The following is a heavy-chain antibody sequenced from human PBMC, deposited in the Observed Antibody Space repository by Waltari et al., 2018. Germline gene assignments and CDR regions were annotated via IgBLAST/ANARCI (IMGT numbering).Heavy chain of an antibody. D-gene: IGHD5-12*01. J-gene: IGHJ4*02. Sequence: EVQLVESGGGLVKPGGSLRLSCATSGFTFSTYTRNWARQAPGKGLEWVSSISSSSSNRYYADSVKGRFTISRDNAKNSMYMQLNSLRVEDTAIYYCARGVSITETPWFAYWGQGTLVTVSS. CDR1: GFTFSTYT. V-gene: IGHV3-21*02. CDR2: ISSSSSNR. CDR3: ARGVSITETPWFAY.